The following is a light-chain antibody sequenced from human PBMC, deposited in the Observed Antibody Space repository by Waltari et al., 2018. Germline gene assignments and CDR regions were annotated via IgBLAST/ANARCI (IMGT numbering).Light chain of an antibody. J-gene: IGKJ1*01. CDR3: QHYVRLPVS. V-gene: IGKV3-20*01. CDR2: GAS. Sequence: EIVLTQSPGTLSLSPGERATLSCRASQSVSSSYLAWYQQKPGQAPRLLIYGASSRATGIPDRFSGSGSGTDFSLTISRLEPEDFALYYCQHYVRLPVSFGQGTKVGIK. CDR1: QSVSSSY.